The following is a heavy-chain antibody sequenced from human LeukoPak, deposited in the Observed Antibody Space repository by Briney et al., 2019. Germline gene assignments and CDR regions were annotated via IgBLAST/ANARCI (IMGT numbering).Heavy chain of an antibody. CDR2: IYYSGST. CDR3: ARHGYGYNYYYYYYGMDV. CDR1: GGSISSYY. V-gene: IGHV4-59*08. D-gene: IGHD5-24*01. Sequence: SETLSLTCTVSGGSISSYYWGWIRQPPGKGLEWIGYIYYSGSTNYNPSLKSRVTISVDTSKNQFSLKLSSVTAADTAVYYCARHGYGYNYYYYYYGMDVWGQGTTVTVSS. J-gene: IGHJ6*02.